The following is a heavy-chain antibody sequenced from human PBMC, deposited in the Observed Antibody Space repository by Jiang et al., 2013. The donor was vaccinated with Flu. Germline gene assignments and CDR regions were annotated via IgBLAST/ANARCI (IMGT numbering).Heavy chain of an antibody. V-gene: IGHV7-4-1*01. CDR2: INTETGYA. CDR3: TRGKNWNDV. Sequence: SGAEVKKSGASVKLSCKASGYTFNRYTLNWVRQAPGQGLEWMGWINTETGYATYAQGFTGRYVFSLDASVGTAYLQIDSLRADDTAMYYCTRGKNWNDVWGRGTTVTVSS. D-gene: IGHD1-1*01. CDR1: GYTFNRYT. J-gene: IGHJ6*02.